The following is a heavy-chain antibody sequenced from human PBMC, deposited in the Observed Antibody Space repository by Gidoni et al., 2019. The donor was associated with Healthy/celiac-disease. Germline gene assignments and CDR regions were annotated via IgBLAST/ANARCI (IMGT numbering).Heavy chain of an antibody. D-gene: IGHD2-2*01. J-gene: IGHJ5*02. CDR2: ISSSRSYI. V-gene: IGHV3-21*01. Sequence: EVQLVASGGGLVKPGGSLRLSCAASGFTFSSYSMNWVRQAPGKGLEWVSSISSSRSYIYYADSVKGRFTISRDNAKNSLYLQMNSLRAEDTAVYYCARGGIVPAAMGWFDPWGQGTLVTVSS. CDR3: ARGGIVPAAMGWFDP. CDR1: GFTFSSYS.